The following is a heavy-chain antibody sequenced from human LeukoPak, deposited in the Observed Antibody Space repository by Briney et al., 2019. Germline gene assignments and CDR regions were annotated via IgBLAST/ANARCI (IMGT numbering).Heavy chain of an antibody. CDR2: ISSSSSTI. CDR3: ARQTGESTNFDN. Sequence: GGSLRLSCAASGFTFSSYSMNWVRQAPGKGLEWVSYISSSSSTIYYADSVKGRFTISRDIAKNTLYLLMNSLRAEDTAMYHCARQTGESTNFDNWGQGTLVTVSS. D-gene: IGHD2-2*01. V-gene: IGHV3-48*01. J-gene: IGHJ4*02. CDR1: GFTFSSYS.